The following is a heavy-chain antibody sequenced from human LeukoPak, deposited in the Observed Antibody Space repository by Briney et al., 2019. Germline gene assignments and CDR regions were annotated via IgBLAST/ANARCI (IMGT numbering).Heavy chain of an antibody. CDR2: ISYDGSNK. CDR1: GFTFSSYG. D-gene: IGHD3-22*01. J-gene: IGHJ4*02. CDR3: AKDGDSGYYPLYYFDY. Sequence: PGGSLRHSCAASGFTFSSYGMHWVRQAPGKGLEWVAVISYDGSNKYYADSVKGRFTISRDNSKNTLYLQMNSLRAEDTAVYYCAKDGDSGYYPLYYFDYWGQGTLVTVSS. V-gene: IGHV3-30*18.